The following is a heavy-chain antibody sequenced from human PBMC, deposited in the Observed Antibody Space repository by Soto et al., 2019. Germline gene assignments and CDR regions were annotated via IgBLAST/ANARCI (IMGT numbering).Heavy chain of an antibody. CDR2: IYYSGST. CDR3: ARGAGLAAYAY. V-gene: IGHV4-59*01. J-gene: IGHJ4*02. CDR1: GGSISSYY. Sequence: SETLSLTCTVSGGSISSYYWSWIRQPPGKGLEWIGYIYYSGSTNYNPSLKSRVTISVDTSKNQFSLKLSSVTAADTAVYYCARGAGLAAYAYWGQGTLVLVSS. D-gene: IGHD6-13*01.